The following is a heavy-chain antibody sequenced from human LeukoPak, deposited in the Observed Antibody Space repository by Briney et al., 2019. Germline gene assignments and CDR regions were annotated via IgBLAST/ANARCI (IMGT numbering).Heavy chain of an antibody. CDR3: AKEGRSLQTY. Sequence: PGGSLRLSCTAAGFSLSMYWMSWVRQAPGKGLEWVANIKEDGTETYYVDSVKGRFTISRDNAKNSLYLQMNSLRVEDTAVYYCAKEGRSLQTYWGQGTLVTVSS. CDR2: IKEDGTET. CDR1: GFSLSMYW. V-gene: IGHV3-7*03. D-gene: IGHD5-24*01. J-gene: IGHJ4*02.